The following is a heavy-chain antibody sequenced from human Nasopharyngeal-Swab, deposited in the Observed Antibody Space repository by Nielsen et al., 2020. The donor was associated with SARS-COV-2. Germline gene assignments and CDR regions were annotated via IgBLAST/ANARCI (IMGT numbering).Heavy chain of an antibody. J-gene: IGHJ4*02. CDR2: ISGSGGST. V-gene: IGHV3-23*01. CDR1: GFTFSSYA. Sequence: GESLKISCAASGFTFSSYAMSWVRQAPGKGLEWVSAISGSGGSTYYADSVKGRFTISRDNSGNTLFLQMNSLRAEDTALYYCVKGTYNNYWDYWGQGTLVTVSS. CDR3: VKGTYNNYWDY. D-gene: IGHD5-24*01.